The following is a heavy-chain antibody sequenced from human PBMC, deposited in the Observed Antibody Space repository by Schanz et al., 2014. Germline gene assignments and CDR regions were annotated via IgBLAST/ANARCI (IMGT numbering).Heavy chain of an antibody. V-gene: IGHV1-2*06. J-gene: IGHJ3*02. CDR1: GYTFTDYY. D-gene: IGHD5-12*01. CDR3: AREMLDIVATMDDDAFDI. Sequence: QVQLVQSGAEVKKLGASVKVSCKASGYTFTDYYMHWVRQAPGQGLEWMGRINPNSGGTNYAQKFQGRVTMTRDTLISTAYMEMSRLISDDTAVYYCAREMLDIVATMDDDAFDIWGQGTMVTVSS. CDR2: INPNSGGT.